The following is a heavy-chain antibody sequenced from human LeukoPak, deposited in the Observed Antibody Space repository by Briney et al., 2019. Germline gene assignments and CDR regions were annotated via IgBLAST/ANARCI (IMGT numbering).Heavy chain of an antibody. Sequence: GGSLRLSCAASGFTFSSYWMSRVRQAPGKGLEWVANIKQDGSDKYYVDSVKGRFTISRDNAKNSLYLQMNSLRAEDTAVYYCARDLRIAVAGTHYYYYYGMDVWGQGTTVTVSS. V-gene: IGHV3-7*01. J-gene: IGHJ6*02. CDR2: IKQDGSDK. CDR1: GFTFSSYW. CDR3: ARDLRIAVAGTHYYYYYGMDV. D-gene: IGHD6-19*01.